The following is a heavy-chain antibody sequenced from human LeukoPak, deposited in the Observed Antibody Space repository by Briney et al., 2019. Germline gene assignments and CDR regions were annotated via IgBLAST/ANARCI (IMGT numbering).Heavy chain of an antibody. V-gene: IGHV3-33*01. D-gene: IGHD5-12*01. CDR2: IWYDGSNK. Sequence: GGSLRLSCAASGFTFSSYDMHWVRQAPGKGLEWVAVIWYDGSNKYYADSVKGRFTISRDNSKNTLYLQMNSLRAEDTAVYYCARERSIVATFDYWGQGTLVTVSS. CDR3: ARERSIVATFDY. J-gene: IGHJ4*02. CDR1: GFTFSSYD.